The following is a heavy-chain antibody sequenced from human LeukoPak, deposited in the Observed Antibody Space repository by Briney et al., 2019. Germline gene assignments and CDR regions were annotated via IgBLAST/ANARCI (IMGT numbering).Heavy chain of an antibody. V-gene: IGHV3-21*01. J-gene: IGHJ4*02. CDR3: TRDSGDYYDNSGYPFDY. CDR2: ISSGSSYI. D-gene: IGHD3-22*01. Sequence: GGSLRLSCAAPGFTFSGYSMNWVRQAPGKGLEWVSCISSGSSYIYYADSVKGRFTISRDNAKNSLYLQMNSLRAEDTAVYYCTRDSGDYYDNSGYPFDYWGQGTLVTVSS. CDR1: GFTFSGYS.